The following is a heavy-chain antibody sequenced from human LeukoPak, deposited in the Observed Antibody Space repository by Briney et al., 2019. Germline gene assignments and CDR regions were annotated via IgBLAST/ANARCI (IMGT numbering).Heavy chain of an antibody. Sequence: SETLSLTCTVSGGSISSHYWSWIRQPPGKGLEWSGCVYYSGSTNYKPSLKSRVTISVDTSKNQFSLKLSSVTAADTAVYYCARYSTGWYDAFDIWGQGTMVTVSS. J-gene: IGHJ3*02. CDR1: GGSISSHY. V-gene: IGHV4-59*11. D-gene: IGHD6-19*01. CDR3: ARYSTGWYDAFDI. CDR2: VYYSGST.